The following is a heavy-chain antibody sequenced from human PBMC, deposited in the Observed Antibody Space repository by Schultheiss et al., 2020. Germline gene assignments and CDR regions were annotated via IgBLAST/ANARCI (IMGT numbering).Heavy chain of an antibody. V-gene: IGHV3-74*01. CDR3: ANQNYYYYYMDV. J-gene: IGHJ6*03. CDR2: INSDGSST. CDR1: GFTFSSYS. Sequence: GGSLRLSCAASGFTFSSYSMNWVRQAPGKGLEWVSRINSDGSSTSYADSVKGRFTISRDNSKNTLYLQMNSLRAEDTAVYYCANQNYYYYYMDVWGKGTTVTVSS.